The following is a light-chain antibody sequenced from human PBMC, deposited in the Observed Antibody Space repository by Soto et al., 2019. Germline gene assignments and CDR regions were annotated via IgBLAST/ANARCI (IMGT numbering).Light chain of an antibody. CDR3: QQYNSYPWT. V-gene: IGKV1-5*03. CDR2: KAS. J-gene: IGKJ1*01. CDR1: QSISSW. Sequence: DRQMTHSPSTLSASVRDRVTITCRASQSISSWLAWYQQKPGKAPKLLIYKASSLESGVPSRFSGSGSGTEFTLTISSLQPDDFATYYCQQYNSYPWTFGQGTKV.